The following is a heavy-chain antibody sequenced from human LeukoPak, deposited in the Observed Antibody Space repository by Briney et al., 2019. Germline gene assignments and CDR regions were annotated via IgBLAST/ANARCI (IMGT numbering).Heavy chain of an antibody. CDR2: INQDGGER. Sequence: GGSLRLSCAASGFTFSSYWMSWVRQAPGKGLEWVANINQDGGERYYVDSMKGRFTISRDNPKKSLFLQINGLTDQDTAVYYCARAYGGPVDYWGQGTRVTVSP. V-gene: IGHV3-7*03. CDR3: ARAYGGPVDY. CDR1: GFTFSSYW. D-gene: IGHD3-16*01. J-gene: IGHJ4*02.